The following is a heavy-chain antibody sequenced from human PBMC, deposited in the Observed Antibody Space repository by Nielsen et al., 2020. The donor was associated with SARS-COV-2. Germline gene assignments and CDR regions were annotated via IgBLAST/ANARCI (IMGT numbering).Heavy chain of an antibody. CDR3: ARQYSGSYGYFDY. CDR1: GGSISSGGYS. J-gene: IGHJ4*02. V-gene: IGHV4-30-2*01. CDR2: IYHSGST. Sequence: SETLSLTCAVSGGSISSGGYSWSWIRQPPGKGLEWIGYIYHSGSTYYNPSLKSRVTISVDRSKNQFSLKLSSVTAADTAVYYCARQYSGSYGYFDYWGQGTLVTVSS. D-gene: IGHD1-26*01.